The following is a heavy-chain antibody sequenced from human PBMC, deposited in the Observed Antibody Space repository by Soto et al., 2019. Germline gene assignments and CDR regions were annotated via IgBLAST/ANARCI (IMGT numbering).Heavy chain of an antibody. D-gene: IGHD6-13*01. V-gene: IGHV3-23*01. CDR1: GFTFSSYA. CDR3: AKGGGYSSSWYMSYFDY. Sequence: GGSLRLSCAASGFTFSSYAMSWVRQAPGRGLEWVSAISGSGGSTYYADSVKGRFTISRDNSKNTLYLQMNSLRAEDTAVYYCAKGGGYSSSWYMSYFDYWGQGTLVTVSS. CDR2: ISGSGGST. J-gene: IGHJ4*02.